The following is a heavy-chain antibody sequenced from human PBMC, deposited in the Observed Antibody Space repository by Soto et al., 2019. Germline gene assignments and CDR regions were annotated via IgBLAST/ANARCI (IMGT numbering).Heavy chain of an antibody. CDR3: ARGQRYGSGSYYTKDDMDV. J-gene: IGHJ6*02. CDR1: GGSFSNYA. V-gene: IGHV1-69*12. Sequence: QVQLVQSGAEVKKPGSSVKVSCKTSGGSFSNYAISWVRQAPGQGLEWMGGIIPMFGTTSYAQKFQGRVTITADEYTSTAYMELSSLRSEDTAVYYCARGQRYGSGSYYTKDDMDVWGQGTTVTVSS. CDR2: IIPMFGTT. D-gene: IGHD3-10*01.